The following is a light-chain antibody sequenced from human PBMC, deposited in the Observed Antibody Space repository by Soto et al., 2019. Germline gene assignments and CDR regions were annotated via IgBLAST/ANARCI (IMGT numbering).Light chain of an antibody. J-gene: IGLJ2*01. CDR1: SSDVGGYNY. CDR2: EVS. V-gene: IGLV2-8*01. Sequence: QSALTQPPSASGSPGQSVTISCTGTSSDVGGYNYVSWYQQHPGKAPKLMIYEVSKRPSGVPDRFSGSKSGNTASLTVSGLQAEDEADYYRSSYAGSNNLVFGGGTMVTVL. CDR3: SSYAGSNNLV.